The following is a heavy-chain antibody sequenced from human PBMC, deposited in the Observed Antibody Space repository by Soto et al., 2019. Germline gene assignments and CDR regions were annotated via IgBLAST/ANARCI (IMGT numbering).Heavy chain of an antibody. CDR1: GGSISSYY. J-gene: IGHJ4*02. V-gene: IGHV4-59*08. D-gene: IGHD3-10*01. CDR3: ARHVYGSGSYYSFDY. Sequence: PSETLSLTCTVSGGSISSYYWSWIRQPPGKGLEWIGYIYYSGSTNYNPSLKSRVTISVDTSKNQFSLKLSSVTAADTAVYYCARHVYGSGSYYSFDYWGQGTLVTVS. CDR2: IYYSGST.